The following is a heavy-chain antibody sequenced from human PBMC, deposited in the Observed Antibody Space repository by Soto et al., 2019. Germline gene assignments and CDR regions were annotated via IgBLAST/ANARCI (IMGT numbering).Heavy chain of an antibody. CDR2: ISHDGSNK. CDR1: GFTFSSYA. J-gene: IGHJ4*02. Sequence: QVQLVESGGGVVQPGRSLRLSCAASGFTFSSYAMHWVRQAPGKGLERVAVISHDGSNKYYADSVKGRFTISRDNSKNTLYLQMNSLRAEDTAVYYCARGPDDIVVVVAATPLPGYWGQGTLVTVSS. CDR3: ARGPDDIVVVVAATPLPGY. D-gene: IGHD2-15*01. V-gene: IGHV3-30-3*01.